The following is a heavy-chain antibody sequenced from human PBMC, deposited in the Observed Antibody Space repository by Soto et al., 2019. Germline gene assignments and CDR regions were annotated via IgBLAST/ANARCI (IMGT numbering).Heavy chain of an antibody. J-gene: IGHJ6*02. D-gene: IGHD2-15*01. CDR1: GGSISRYY. CDR2: IYARGST. V-gene: IGHV4-4*07. Sequence: PSETLSLTCTVSGGSISRYYWSWIRQTAGKGLEWIGRIYARGSTSYNPSLKSRVTILVDTSTSQFSLKLSSVTAADTAVYYCAGIGEDIYYGMDVWGQGTTVTVSS. CDR3: AGIGEDIYYGMDV.